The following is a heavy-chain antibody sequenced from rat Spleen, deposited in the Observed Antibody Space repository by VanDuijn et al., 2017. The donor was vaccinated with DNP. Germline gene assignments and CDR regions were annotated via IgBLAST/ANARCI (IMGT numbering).Heavy chain of an antibody. CDR2: ISTSGSRT. D-gene: IGHD1-2*01. V-gene: IGHV5-25*01. Sequence: EVQLVESGGGLVQPGRSLKLSCAASGFTFSNYYMAWVRQAPKKGLEWVATISTSGSRTYYPDSVKGRFTISRDNAKSSLYLQMNSLKSEDTDTYYWASLYYYSSYPQGDVMDAWGQGASVTVSS. CDR1: GFTFSNYY. J-gene: IGHJ4*01. CDR3: ASLYYYSSYPQGDVMDA.